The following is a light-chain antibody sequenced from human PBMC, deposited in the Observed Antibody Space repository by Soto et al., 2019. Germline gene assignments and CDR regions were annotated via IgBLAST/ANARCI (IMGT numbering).Light chain of an antibody. Sequence: DIQMTQSASSLSASVGDRVTITCRASQVISSRLAWYQQKPEKAPKSLIYEASSLQSGVQSRFSGSGSGTDFTLTIRSLQPEDFATYYCQQYKNYPITVGQGTRLEIK. CDR1: QVISSR. V-gene: IGKV1D-16*01. CDR3: QQYKNYPIT. J-gene: IGKJ5*01. CDR2: EAS.